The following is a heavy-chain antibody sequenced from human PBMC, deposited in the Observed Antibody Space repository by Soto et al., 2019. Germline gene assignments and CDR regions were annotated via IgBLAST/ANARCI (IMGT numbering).Heavy chain of an antibody. CDR3: ARDQLYYNDISGRPLNAFDV. CDR2: ISFSTTSI. J-gene: IGHJ3*01. D-gene: IGHD3-22*01. V-gene: IGHV3-11*04. CDR1: GFSFSDYY. Sequence: PGGSLRLSCAASGFSFSDYYMSWIRQAPGKGLEWVSYISFSTTSIYYADSVKGRFTISRDNAKNSLYLQMNSLRVEDTAVYYCARDQLYYNDISGRPLNAFDVWGQGTMVTVSS.